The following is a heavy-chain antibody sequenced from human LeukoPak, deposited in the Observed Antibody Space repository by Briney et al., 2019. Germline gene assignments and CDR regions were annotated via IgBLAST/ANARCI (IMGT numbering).Heavy chain of an antibody. CDR2: MSSSGTHT. J-gene: IGHJ4*02. CDR1: GFTFSSYV. CDR3: ATTYTSAWYAY. Sequence: GGSLRLSCAASGFTFSSYVMSWVRQAPGKGLEWVSAMSSSGTHTYYGDSVKGRFTVSRDNSKNTLYLQVKSLRAEDTALYYCATTYTSAWYAYWGQGTLVTVSS. V-gene: IGHV3-23*01. D-gene: IGHD6-19*01.